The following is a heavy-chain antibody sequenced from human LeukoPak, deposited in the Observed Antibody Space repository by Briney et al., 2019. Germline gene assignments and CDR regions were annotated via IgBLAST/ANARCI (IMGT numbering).Heavy chain of an antibody. V-gene: IGHV3-53*01. CDR1: GFSVTNNY. CDR2: FYVGGAT. D-gene: IGHD5-24*01. J-gene: IGHJ4*02. CDR3: ARGDGYNIFDY. Sequence: GGSLRLSCAVSGFSVTNNYMSWVRQAPGKGLEWVSVFYVGGATYYADSVKGRFTISRDNSEKTLYLQMKSLRAEDTAVYYCARGDGYNIFDYWGQGTLVTVSS.